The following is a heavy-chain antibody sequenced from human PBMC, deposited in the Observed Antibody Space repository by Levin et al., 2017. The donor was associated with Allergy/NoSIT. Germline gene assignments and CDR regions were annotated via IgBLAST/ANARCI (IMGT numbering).Heavy chain of an antibody. Sequence: QPGGSLRLSCSASGFNFSTFAMHWVRQGPGKELEWVAVMSYDGVNKFYAKSVKGRFTISRDNSVNSLYLQMNSLRSEDAAVYYCAKSAMMTQRGWVYYFYGLDAWGPGTTVTVSS. J-gene: IGHJ6*02. CDR3: AKSAMMTQRGWVYYFYGLDA. CDR1: GFNFSTFA. V-gene: IGHV3-30*04. CDR2: MSYDGVNK. D-gene: IGHD3-22*01.